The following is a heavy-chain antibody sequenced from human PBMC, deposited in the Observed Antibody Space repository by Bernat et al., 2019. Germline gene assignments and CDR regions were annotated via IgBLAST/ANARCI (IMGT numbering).Heavy chain of an antibody. CDR2: ISYDGSNK. V-gene: IGHV3-30*18. CDR3: AKDRDIVLVPAAIVGGMDV. CDR1: GFTFSSYG. J-gene: IGHJ6*02. Sequence: QVHLVESGGGVVQPGRSLRLSCAASGFTFSSYGMHWVRQAPGKGLEWVAVISYDGSNKYYADSVKGRFTISRDNSKNTLYLQMNSLRAEDTAVYYCAKDRDIVLVPAAIVGGMDVWGQGTTVTVSS. D-gene: IGHD2-2*01.